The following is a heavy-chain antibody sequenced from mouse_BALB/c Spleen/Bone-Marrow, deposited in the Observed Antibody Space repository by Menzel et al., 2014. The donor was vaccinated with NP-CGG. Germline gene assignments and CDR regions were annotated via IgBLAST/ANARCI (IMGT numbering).Heavy chain of an antibody. CDR1: GFSLTSYG. D-gene: IGHD2-2*01. V-gene: IGHV2-9*02. CDR2: IWAGGST. J-gene: IGHJ4*01. CDR3: ARDWLRRAMDY. Sequence: VKVEESGPGLVAPSQSLSITCTVPGFSLTSYGVHWVRQPPGKGLEWLGVIWAGGSTNYNSALMSRLSISKDNSKSQVLLKMNSLQTDDTAMYYCARDWLRRAMDYWGQGTSVTVSS.